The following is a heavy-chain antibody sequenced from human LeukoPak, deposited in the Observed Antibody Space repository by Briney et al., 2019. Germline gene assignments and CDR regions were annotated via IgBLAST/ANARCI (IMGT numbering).Heavy chain of an antibody. CDR3: AKDRTAYAYYFEN. Sequence: SGGSLRLSCAASGFTFSSYAMNWVRQAPGKGLEWVSAITGSGGRTYYADSVKGRFTISRDNSKNTLYLQMNSLRAEDTAVYYCAKDRTAYAYYFENWGQGTQVTVSS. V-gene: IGHV3-23*01. D-gene: IGHD3-16*01. J-gene: IGHJ4*02. CDR2: ITGSGGRT. CDR1: GFTFSSYA.